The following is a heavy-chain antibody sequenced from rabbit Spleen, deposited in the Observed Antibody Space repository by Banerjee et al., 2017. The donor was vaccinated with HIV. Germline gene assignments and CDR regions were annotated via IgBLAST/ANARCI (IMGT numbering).Heavy chain of an antibody. CDR3: ARNPWSGSSL. D-gene: IGHD4-1*01. V-gene: IGHV1S7*01. CDR1: GFDFSSYY. Sequence: HLKETGGGLVQPGGSLTLSCKASGFDFSSYYMSWVRQAPGKGLEWIGYIDPVFGSTVYASWVNGRFTISSHNAQNTLYLQLNSLTAADTATYFCARNPWSGSSLWGPGTLVTVS. J-gene: IGHJ4*01. CDR2: IDPVFGST.